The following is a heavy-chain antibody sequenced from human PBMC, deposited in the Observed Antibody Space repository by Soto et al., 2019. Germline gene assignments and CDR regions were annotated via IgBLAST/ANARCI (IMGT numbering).Heavy chain of an antibody. Sequence: SETLSLTCTVSGGSISSYYWGWIRQPPGKGLEWIGSIYYSGSTYYNPSLKSRVTISVDTSKNQFSLKLSSVTAADTAVYYCVPVTADIHGDYYYYGMDVWGQGTTVTVSS. V-gene: IGHV4-39*01. D-gene: IGHD2-2*01. J-gene: IGHJ6*02. CDR2: IYYSGST. CDR3: VPVTADIHGDYYYYGMDV. CDR1: GGSISSYY.